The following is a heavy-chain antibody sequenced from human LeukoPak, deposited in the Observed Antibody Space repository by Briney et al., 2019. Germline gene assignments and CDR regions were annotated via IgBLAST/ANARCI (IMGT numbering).Heavy chain of an antibody. CDR3: GKTYSGYEGNDY. Sequence: GGSLRLSCAASGFTFSSYAMNWVRQAPGKGLEWVSGISVSGGSTYYADSVKGRFTISRHNSESTLYLQMNSLRVEDTAVYYCGKTYSGYEGNDYWGQGTLVTVSS. CDR2: ISVSGGST. CDR1: GFTFSSYA. D-gene: IGHD5-12*01. V-gene: IGHV3-23*01. J-gene: IGHJ4*02.